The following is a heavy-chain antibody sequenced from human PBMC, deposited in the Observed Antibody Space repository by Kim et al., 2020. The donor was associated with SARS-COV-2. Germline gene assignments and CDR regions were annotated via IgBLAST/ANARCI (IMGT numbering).Heavy chain of an antibody. Sequence: GGSLRLSCAASGFTFSSYGMHWVRQAPGKGLEWVAVISYDGSNKYYADSVKGRFTISRDNSKNTLYLQMNSLRAEDTAVYYCARPDIVADFDYWGQGTLVTVSS. J-gene: IGHJ4*02. CDR1: GFTFSSYG. D-gene: IGHD5-12*01. CDR2: ISYDGSNK. CDR3: ARPDIVADFDY. V-gene: IGHV3-33*05.